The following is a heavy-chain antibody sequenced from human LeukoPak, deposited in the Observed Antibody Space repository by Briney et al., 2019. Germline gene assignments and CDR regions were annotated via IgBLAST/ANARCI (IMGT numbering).Heavy chain of an antibody. CDR2: INPSDDST. D-gene: IGHD6-6*01. CDR3: ARYSNSGGDY. CDR1: GYTFNSSY. J-gene: IGHJ4*02. Sequence: GASVKVSCKASGYTFNSSYMHWVRQAPGQGLEWMGIINPSDDSTRYAQKFQGRVTMTKDTSTNTVYMELSSLISDDTAVYYCARYSNSGGDYWGQGTLVTVSS. V-gene: IGHV1-46*02.